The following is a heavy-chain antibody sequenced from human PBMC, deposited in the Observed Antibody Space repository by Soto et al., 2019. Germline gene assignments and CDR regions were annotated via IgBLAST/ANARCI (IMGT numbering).Heavy chain of an antibody. J-gene: IGHJ4*02. CDR2: FDPEDGET. CDR3: ATGCSGGSCYSGFNY. V-gene: IGHV1-24*01. D-gene: IGHD2-15*01. CDR1: GYTLTDLS. Sequence: ASVKVSCEVSGYTLTDLSMHCVRQAPGKGLEWMGGFDPEDGETIYAQKFQGRVTMTEDTSTDTAYMELSSLRSEDTAVYYCATGCSGGSCYSGFNYWGQGTLVTVSS.